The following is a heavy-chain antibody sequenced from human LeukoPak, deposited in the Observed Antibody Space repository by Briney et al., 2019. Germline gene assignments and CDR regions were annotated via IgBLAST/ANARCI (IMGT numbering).Heavy chain of an antibody. V-gene: IGHV4-39*01. J-gene: IGHJ4*02. CDR3: ARGKVTGYYGYRLTSTTHSRLYYFDY. D-gene: IGHD3-9*01. CDR2: IYYSGST. Sequence: PSETLSLTCTVFGGSISSGSYYWGWIRQPPGKGLEWIGSIYYSGSTYYNPSLKSRVTISVDTSKNQFSLKLSSVTAADTAVYYCARGKVTGYYGYRLTSTTHSRLYYFDYWGQGTLVTVSS. CDR1: GGSISSGSYY.